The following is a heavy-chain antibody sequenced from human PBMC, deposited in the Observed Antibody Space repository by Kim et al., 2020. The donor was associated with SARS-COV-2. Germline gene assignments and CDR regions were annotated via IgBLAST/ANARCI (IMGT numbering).Heavy chain of an antibody. V-gene: IGHV3-49*03. CDR1: GFTFGDYA. J-gene: IGHJ4*02. CDR2: IRSKAYGGTT. Sequence: GGSLRLSCTASGFTFGDYAMSWFRQAPGKGLEWVGFIRSKAYGGTTEYAASVKGRLTISRDDSKSIAYLQMNSLKTEDTAVYYCTRMLRYFDWSNFDYWGQGTLVTVSS. D-gene: IGHD3-9*01. CDR3: TRMLRYFDWSNFDY.